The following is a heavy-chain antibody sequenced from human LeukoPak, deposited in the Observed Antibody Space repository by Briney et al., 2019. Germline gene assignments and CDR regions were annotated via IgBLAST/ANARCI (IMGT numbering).Heavy chain of an antibody. CDR1: RYTLTSYD. CDR2: MNPNSGNT. D-gene: IGHD3-22*01. V-gene: IGHV1-8*01. J-gene: IGHJ4*02. CDR3: ARGRGYYDSSGYYFDY. Sequence: APVKVSCKASRYTLTSYDINWVRQATGQGLEWMGWMNPNSGNTGYAQKFQGRVTMTRNTSISTAYMELSSLRSEDTAVYYCARGRGYYDSSGYYFDYWGQGTLVTVSS.